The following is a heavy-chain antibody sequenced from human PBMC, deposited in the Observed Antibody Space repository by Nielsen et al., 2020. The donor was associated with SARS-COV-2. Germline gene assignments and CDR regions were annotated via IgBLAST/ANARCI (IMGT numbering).Heavy chain of an antibody. V-gene: IGHV6-1*01. J-gene: IGHJ4*02. D-gene: IGHD5-24*01. CDR3: SERYFDY. CDR2: TYYRSKWYN. CDR1: GDIVSSNSAA. Sequence: SETLSLTCAISGDIVSSNSAAWNWIRQSPSRGLEWLGRTYYRSKWYNDYAVSVKSRITINPDTSRNQFSLQLNSVTPEDTAVYYDSERYFDYWGQGTLVTVSS.